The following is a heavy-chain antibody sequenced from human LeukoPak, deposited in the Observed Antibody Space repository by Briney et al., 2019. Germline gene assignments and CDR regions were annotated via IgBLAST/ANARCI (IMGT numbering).Heavy chain of an antibody. J-gene: IGHJ4*02. Sequence: PGGSLRLSCAGTGFTFSNYWMNWVRQAPGKGLEWVANIKEDGSQRYYVDSVKGRFTISRDNGKNSVYLQMSSLGAEDTAVYYCAGSSGWLFDYWGQGTLVAASS. CDR2: IKEDGSQR. CDR1: GFTFSNYW. V-gene: IGHV3-7*01. D-gene: IGHD6-19*01. CDR3: AGSSGWLFDY.